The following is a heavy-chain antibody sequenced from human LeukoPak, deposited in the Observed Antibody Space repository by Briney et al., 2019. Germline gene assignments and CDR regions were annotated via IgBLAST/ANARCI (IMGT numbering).Heavy chain of an antibody. J-gene: IGHJ4*02. V-gene: IGHV3-48*03. CDR1: GFTFSSYE. D-gene: IGHD3-10*01. CDR3: AREDWFGELFGSIDY. Sequence: PGGSLRLSCAASGFTFSSYEMNWVRQAPGKGLEWVSYISSSGSTIYYADSVKGRFTISRDNAKNSLYLQMNSLRAEDTAAYYCAREDWFGELFGSIDYWGQGTLVTVSS. CDR2: ISSSGSTI.